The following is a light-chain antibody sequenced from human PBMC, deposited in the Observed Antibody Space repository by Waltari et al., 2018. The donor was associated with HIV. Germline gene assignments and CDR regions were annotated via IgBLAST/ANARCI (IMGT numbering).Light chain of an antibody. CDR1: STTIGKNY. Sequence: QPVLSLPPSVSAAPGRTATYPVPGSSTTIGKNYASWFQHLPGTAPKLLIYDNNKRPSGIPDRFSGSKSGTSATLGITGLQTGDEADYYCETWDSSLNAGLVFGGGTKLTVL. CDR2: DNN. J-gene: IGLJ3*02. CDR3: ETWDSSLNAGLV. V-gene: IGLV1-51*01.